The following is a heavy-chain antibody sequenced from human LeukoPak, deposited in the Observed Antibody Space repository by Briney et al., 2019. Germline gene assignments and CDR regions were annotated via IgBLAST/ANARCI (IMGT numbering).Heavy chain of an antibody. D-gene: IGHD3-16*02. Sequence: PGGSLRLSCAASGFTFSSYWMGWVRQAPGKGLEWATLITYDGSTKYYADSVEGRFTISRDNSKNRLYLQMDSLRGEDTAVYYCAKDRSWHGLEYWGQGALVTVSS. CDR3: AKDRSWHGLEY. CDR2: ITYDGSTK. CDR1: GFTFSSYW. J-gene: IGHJ4*02. V-gene: IGHV3-30*13.